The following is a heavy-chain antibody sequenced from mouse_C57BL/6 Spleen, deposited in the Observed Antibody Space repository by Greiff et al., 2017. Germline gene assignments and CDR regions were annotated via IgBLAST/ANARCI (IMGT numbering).Heavy chain of an antibody. CDR3: AREGDYYGSPLYYFDY. Sequence: ESGPGLVKPSQSLSLTCSVTGYSITSGYYWNWIRQFPGNKLEWMGYISYDGSNNYNPSLKNRISITRDTSKNQFFLKLNSVTTEDTATYYCAREGDYYGSPLYYFDYWGQGTTLTVSS. D-gene: IGHD1-1*01. CDR1: GYSITSGYY. CDR2: ISYDGSN. J-gene: IGHJ2*01. V-gene: IGHV3-6*01.